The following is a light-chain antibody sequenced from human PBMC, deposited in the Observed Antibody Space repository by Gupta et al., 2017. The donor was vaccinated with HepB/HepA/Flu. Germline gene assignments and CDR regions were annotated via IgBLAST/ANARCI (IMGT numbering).Light chain of an antibody. V-gene: IGLV1-44*01. CDR2: NNN. CDR1: SSNIRSNT. Sequence: QSVLTQPPSASGTPGQRVAISCSGSSSNIRSNTVNWYQQLPGTAPKLLIYNNNQRPSGVPDRFSGSKSGTSASLAISGLQSEDEADYYCATWDDSLSGPVFGGGTKLTVL. J-gene: IGLJ3*02. CDR3: ATWDDSLSGPV.